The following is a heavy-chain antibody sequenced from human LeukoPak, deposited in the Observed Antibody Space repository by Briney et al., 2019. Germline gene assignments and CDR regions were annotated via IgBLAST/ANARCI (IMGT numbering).Heavy chain of an antibody. CDR1: GGSFSSSY. CDR3: ARGLVELTPHAGVFQI. V-gene: IGHV4-59*01. CDR2: IYSNGNT. J-gene: IGHJ3*02. D-gene: IGHD3-16*01. Sequence: SETLSLTCIVSGGSFSSSYWSWIRQPPGKGLEWIAYIYSNGNTNSNPSLKSRATIAVDTSQSQFSLKLSSVTAADTAVYYCARGLVELTPHAGVFQIWGQGTKVTVSS.